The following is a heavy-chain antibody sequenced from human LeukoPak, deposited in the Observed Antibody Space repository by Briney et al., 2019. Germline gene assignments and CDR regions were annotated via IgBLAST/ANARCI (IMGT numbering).Heavy chain of an antibody. CDR2: IYYSGST. Sequence: SETLSLTCTVSGGSISSYYWSWIRQPPGKGLEWIGYIYYSGSTNYNPSLKSRVTISVDTSKNQFSLKLSSVTAAHTAVYYCARTYDSSGLDAFDIWGQGTMVTVSS. D-gene: IGHD3-22*01. CDR1: GGSISSYY. CDR3: ARTYDSSGLDAFDI. J-gene: IGHJ3*02. V-gene: IGHV4-59*01.